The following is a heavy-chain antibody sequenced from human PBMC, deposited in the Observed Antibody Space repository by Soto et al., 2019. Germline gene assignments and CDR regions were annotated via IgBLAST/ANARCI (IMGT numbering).Heavy chain of an antibody. CDR1: GDSISTNYF. CDR2: ISHSGSV. CDR3: ARSFGWYAIDY. V-gene: IGHV4-4*03. D-gene: IGHD6-19*01. Sequence: QVLLQESGPGLVQPPGTLSLSCAVSGDSISTNYFWGWVRQPPGKGLEWVGDISHSGSVNYNPSLKSRVTISIDKSKNQFSLKLNSVTAADTAVYYCARSFGWYAIDYWGQGTLVIVSS. J-gene: IGHJ4*02.